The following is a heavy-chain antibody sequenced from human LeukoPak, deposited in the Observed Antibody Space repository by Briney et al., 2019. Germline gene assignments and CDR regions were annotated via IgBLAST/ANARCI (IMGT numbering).Heavy chain of an antibody. CDR3: ATLTVRGVINI. D-gene: IGHD3-10*01. CDR1: GFTFSNTW. Sequence: PGGSLRLSCAASGFTFSNTWMNWVRQTLGKGLEWVGRIQSKTDGGTTEYAAPVKGRFTISRDDSKTTLYLQMNSLKTEDTAVYYCATLTVRGVINIWGQGTLVTVSS. V-gene: IGHV3-15*01. J-gene: IGHJ4*02. CDR2: IQSKTDGGTT.